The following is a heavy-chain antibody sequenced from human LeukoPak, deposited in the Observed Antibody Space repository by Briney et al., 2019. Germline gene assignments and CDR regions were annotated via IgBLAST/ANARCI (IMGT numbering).Heavy chain of an antibody. D-gene: IGHD3-9*01. CDR2: ISYVGTNK. Sequence: GGSLRLSCAASGFTFSSYAMHWVRQAPGKGLEWVAVISYVGTNKYYADSVKGRFTISRDNSKNTLYLQMNSLRVEDTAVYYCARDGGYFDRLAYFFDYWSQGALVPVSS. CDR3: ARDGGYFDRLAYFFDY. J-gene: IGHJ4*02. CDR1: GFTFSSYA. V-gene: IGHV3-30*04.